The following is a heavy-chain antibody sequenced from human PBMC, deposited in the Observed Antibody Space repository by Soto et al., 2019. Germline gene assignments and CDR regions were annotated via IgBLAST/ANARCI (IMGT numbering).Heavy chain of an antibody. D-gene: IGHD1-1*01. V-gene: IGHV6-1*01. CDR1: GDSVSSNSAA. Sequence: QVQLQQSGPGLVKPSQTLSLTCDISGDSVSSNSAAWNWIRQTTSRGLEWLGRTYYRSKWYINYAVSVKSRITVNPDTSKNQFSLQLNSVTPEDTAVYYCARGSWDDVTGHYYMDVWGKGTTVTVSS. CDR2: TYYRSKWYI. CDR3: ARGSWDDVTGHYYMDV. J-gene: IGHJ6*03.